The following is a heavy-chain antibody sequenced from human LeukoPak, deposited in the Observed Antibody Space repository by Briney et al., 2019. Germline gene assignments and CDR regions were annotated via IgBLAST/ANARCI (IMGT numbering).Heavy chain of an antibody. J-gene: IGHJ5*02. Sequence: GASVKVSCKASGYTFTSYGISWVRQAPGQGLEWMGWISAYNGNTNYAQKLQGRVTMTTDTSTSTAYMELRSLRSDDTAVYYCARDRLLRYRGEFDPWGQGTLVTVSS. CDR2: ISAYNGNT. D-gene: IGHD3-9*01. CDR3: ARDRLLRYRGEFDP. V-gene: IGHV1-18*01. CDR1: GYTFTSYG.